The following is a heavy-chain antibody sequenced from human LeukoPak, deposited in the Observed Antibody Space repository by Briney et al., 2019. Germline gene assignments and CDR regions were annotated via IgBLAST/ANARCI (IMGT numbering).Heavy chain of an antibody. CDR3: ATVSKDIVVQQGSWFDP. J-gene: IGHJ5*02. CDR2: FDPEDGEA. V-gene: IGHV1-24*01. Sequence: GASVKVSCKVSGYTLTELSMHWVRQAPGKGLEWMGGFDPEDGEAIYAQKFQGRVTMTEDTSTDTTYMELSSLRSEDTAVYYCATVSKDIVVQQGSWFDPWGQGTLVTVSS. CDR1: GYTLTELS. D-gene: IGHD2-15*01.